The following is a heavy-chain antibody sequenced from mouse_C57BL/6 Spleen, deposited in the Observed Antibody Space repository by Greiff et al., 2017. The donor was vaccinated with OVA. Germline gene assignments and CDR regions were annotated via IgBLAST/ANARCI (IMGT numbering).Heavy chain of an antibody. Sequence: EVQGVESGPELVKPGASVKISCKASGYSFTDYNMNWVKQSNGKSLEWIGVINPNYGTTSYNQKFKGKATLTVDQSSSTAYMQLNSLTSEDSAVYYCARGDGYVYYYAMDYWGQGTSVTVSS. D-gene: IGHD2-2*01. CDR1: GYSFTDYN. J-gene: IGHJ4*01. CDR2: INPNYGTT. V-gene: IGHV1-39*01. CDR3: ARGDGYVYYYAMDY.